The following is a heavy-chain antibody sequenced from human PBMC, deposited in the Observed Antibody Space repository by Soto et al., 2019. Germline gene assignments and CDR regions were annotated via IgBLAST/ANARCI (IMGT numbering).Heavy chain of an antibody. V-gene: IGHV4-31*03. Sequence: QVLLQESGPGLVKPSETLSLTCTVSGGSFTSGGYYWTWIRQLPGKGLEWLGYISYSGSTDYNPSLKSRVVTSKDLSKKQFSLKLTSVTAADTAVYFCARDRRAARDGMDVWGQGTTVIVSS. D-gene: IGHD6-25*01. J-gene: IGHJ6*02. CDR3: ARDRRAARDGMDV. CDR1: GGSFTSGGYY. CDR2: ISYSGST.